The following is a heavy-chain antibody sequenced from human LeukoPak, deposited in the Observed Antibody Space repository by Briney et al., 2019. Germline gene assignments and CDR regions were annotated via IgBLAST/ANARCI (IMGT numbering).Heavy chain of an antibody. CDR3: ARDQLHYYDSSGTFDY. V-gene: IGHV3-33*08. CDR2: IWYDGSNK. Sequence: PGGSLRLSCAASGFTFSSYGMHWVRQAPGKGLEWVAVIWYDGSNKYYADSVKGRFTISRDNSKNTLYLQMNSLRAEDTAVYYCARDQLHYYDSSGTFDYWGQGTLVTVSS. CDR1: GFTFSSYG. D-gene: IGHD3-22*01. J-gene: IGHJ4*02.